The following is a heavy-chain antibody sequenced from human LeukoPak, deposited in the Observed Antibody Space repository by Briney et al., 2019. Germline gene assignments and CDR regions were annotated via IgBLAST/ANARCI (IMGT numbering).Heavy chain of an antibody. Sequence: GGSLRLSCAASGFTFSSYGMHWVRQAPGKGLEWVAVIWYDGSNKYYADSVKGRFTISRDNAKNTLYLQMNSLRAEDTAVYYCARSARPSFMFYWGQGTLVTVSS. CDR2: IWYDGSNK. CDR1: GFTFSSYG. V-gene: IGHV3-33*01. D-gene: IGHD3-10*02. CDR3: ARSARPSFMFY. J-gene: IGHJ4*02.